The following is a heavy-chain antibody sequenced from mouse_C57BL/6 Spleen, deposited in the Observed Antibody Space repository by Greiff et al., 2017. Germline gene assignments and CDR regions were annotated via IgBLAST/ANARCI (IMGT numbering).Heavy chain of an antibody. CDR3: AKQGNDYDGVYYYAMDY. Sequence: VHLVESGPGLVAPSQSLSITCTVSGFSLTSYGVDWVRQPPGKGLEWLGVIWGGGSTNYNSALMSRLSISKDNAKSQVFLKMNRLQTDDTAMYYCAKQGNDYDGVYYYAMDYWGQGTSVTVSA. CDR1: GFSLTSYG. CDR2: IWGGGST. V-gene: IGHV2-9*01. J-gene: IGHJ4*01. D-gene: IGHD2-4*01.